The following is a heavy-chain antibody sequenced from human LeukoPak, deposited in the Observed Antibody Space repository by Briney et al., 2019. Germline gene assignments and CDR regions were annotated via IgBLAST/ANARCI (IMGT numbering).Heavy chain of an antibody. Sequence: ETLSPTCAVYGGSFSGYYWSWIRQPPGKGLEWIREINHSGSTNYNPSLKSRVTISVDTSKNQFSLKLSSVTAADTAVYYCARGGSGGYYGSGSYYMGHNWFDPWGQGTLVTVSS. CDR2: INHSGST. CDR3: ARGGSGGYYGSGSYYMGHNWFDP. CDR1: GGSFSGYY. V-gene: IGHV4-34*01. D-gene: IGHD3-10*01. J-gene: IGHJ5*02.